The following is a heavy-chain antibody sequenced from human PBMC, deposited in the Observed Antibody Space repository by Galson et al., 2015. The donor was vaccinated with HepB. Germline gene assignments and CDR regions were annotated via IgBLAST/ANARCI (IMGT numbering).Heavy chain of an antibody. J-gene: IGHJ4*02. CDR2: INPSGGST. Sequence: SVKVSCKASGYTFTSYYMHWVRQAPGQGLEWMGIINPSGGSTSYAQKFQGRVTMTRDTSTSTVYMELSSLRSEDTAVYYCARVQGYCSGGSCYSGLGYWGQGTLATVSS. D-gene: IGHD2-15*01. CDR3: ARVQGYCSGGSCYSGLGY. V-gene: IGHV1-46*03. CDR1: GYTFTSYY.